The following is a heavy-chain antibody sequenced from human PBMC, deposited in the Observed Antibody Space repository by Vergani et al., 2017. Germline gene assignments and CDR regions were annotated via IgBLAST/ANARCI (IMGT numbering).Heavy chain of an antibody. V-gene: IGHV3-33*06. CDR2: IWSDGSKK. CDR3: AKDTQDDLVEAPAAIQGTFDN. D-gene: IGHD2-2*02. J-gene: IGHJ4*02. Sequence: QVQLVESGGGVVQPGRSLRLSCAASGLTFSNYAMHWVRQAPGKGLEWVAVIWSDGSKKYYGDSVRGRFTISRDNSKNTLYLQMNSLRAEDTAVYYCAKDTQDDLVEAPAAIQGTFDNWGQGTLVTVSS. CDR1: GLTFSNYA.